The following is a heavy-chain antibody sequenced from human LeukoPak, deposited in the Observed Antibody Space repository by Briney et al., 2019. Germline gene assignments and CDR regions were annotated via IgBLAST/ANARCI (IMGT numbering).Heavy chain of an antibody. D-gene: IGHD5-18*01. J-gene: IGHJ6*03. V-gene: IGHV4-39*01. CDR1: GGSISDSDYH. Sequence: SETLSLTCNVSGGSISDSDYHWGWIRQPPGRGLEWIGSMSYSGSTYYNPSLKSRVTMSEDTSKNHISLKLNSVTAADTAVYYCARHREAAITYYYYYMDVWGKGTTVTISS. CDR3: ARHREAAITYYYYYMDV. CDR2: MSYSGST.